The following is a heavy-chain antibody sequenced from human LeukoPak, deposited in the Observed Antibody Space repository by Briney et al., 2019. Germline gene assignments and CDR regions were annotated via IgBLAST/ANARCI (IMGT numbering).Heavy chain of an antibody. CDR3: ARDGANSGVYFFSVDGFAP. V-gene: IGHV4-34*01. CDR1: GGSFSGYY. J-gene: IGHJ2*01. Sequence: SETLSLTCAVYGGSFSGYYWSWIRQPPGKGLEWIGEINHSGSTNYNPSLKSRVTISVDTSKNQFSLKLSSVTAADTAVYYCARDGANSGVYFFSVDGFAPGGRETRVPVPS. CDR2: INHSGST. D-gene: IGHD3-22*01.